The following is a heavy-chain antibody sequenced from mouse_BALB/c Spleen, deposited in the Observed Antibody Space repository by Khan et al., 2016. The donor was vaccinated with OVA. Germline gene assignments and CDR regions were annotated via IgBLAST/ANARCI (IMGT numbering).Heavy chain of an antibody. Sequence: EVQLVESGGDLVKPGGSLKLSCTASGFTFSNYAMSWVRQTPEKRLEWVASISSGDNTYFPDSVKARFTISRDNDKNILYLQMSSLRSEDTAMYYCTRDYWFTYWGQGTLVTVSA. CDR2: ISSGDNT. CDR1: GFTFSNYA. CDR3: TRDYWFTY. J-gene: IGHJ3*01. V-gene: IGHV5-6-5*01.